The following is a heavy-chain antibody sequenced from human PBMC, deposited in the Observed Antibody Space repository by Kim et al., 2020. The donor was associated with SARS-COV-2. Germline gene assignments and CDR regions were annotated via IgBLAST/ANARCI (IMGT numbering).Heavy chain of an antibody. CDR2: INHSGST. CDR1: GGSFSGYY. Sequence: SETLSLTCAVYGGSFSGYYWSWIRQPPGKGLEWIGEINHSGSTNYNPSLKSRVTISVDTSKNQFSLKLSSVTAADTAVYYCARAGHYYDSSGITRDFDYWGQGTLVTVSS. J-gene: IGHJ4*02. V-gene: IGHV4-34*01. CDR3: ARAGHYYDSSGITRDFDY. D-gene: IGHD3-22*01.